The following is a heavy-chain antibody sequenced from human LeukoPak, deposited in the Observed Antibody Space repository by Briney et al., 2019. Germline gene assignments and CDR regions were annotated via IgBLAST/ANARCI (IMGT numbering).Heavy chain of an antibody. J-gene: IGHJ5*02. CDR2: IYHSGST. CDR1: GGSISSSSYY. V-gene: IGHV4-39*07. CDR3: ATRNDYVWGSVKSIWFDP. Sequence: SETLSLTCTVSGGSISSSSYYWGWIRQPPGKGLEWIGEIYHSGSTNYNPSLKSRVTISVDKSKNQFSLKLSSVTAADTAVYYCATRNDYVWGSVKSIWFDPWGQGTLVTVSS. D-gene: IGHD3-16*01.